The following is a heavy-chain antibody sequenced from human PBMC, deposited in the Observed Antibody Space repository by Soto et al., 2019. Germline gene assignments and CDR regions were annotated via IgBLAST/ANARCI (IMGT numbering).Heavy chain of an antibody. Sequence: GGSLRLSCAAFGFTFSSYGMHWVRQAPGKGLEWVAVIWYDGSNKYYADSVKGRFTISRDNSKNTLYLQMNSLRAEDTAVYYCARDHYSGYDYGYYFDYWGQGTLVTVSS. J-gene: IGHJ4*02. CDR3: ARDHYSGYDYGYYFDY. D-gene: IGHD5-12*01. CDR2: IWYDGSNK. V-gene: IGHV3-33*01. CDR1: GFTFSSYG.